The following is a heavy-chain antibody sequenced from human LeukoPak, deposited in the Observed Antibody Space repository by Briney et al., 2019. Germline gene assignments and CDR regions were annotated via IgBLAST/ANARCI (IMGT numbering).Heavy chain of an antibody. J-gene: IGHJ4*02. V-gene: IGHV3-30-3*01. D-gene: IGHD5-18*01. CDR3: ASERGYSYGLPNFDY. CDR1: GFTFSSYA. Sequence: GGSLRLSCAASGFTFSSYAMHWVRQAPGKGLEWVAVISYDGSNKYYADSVKGRFTISRDNSKNTLYLQMNSLRAEDTAVYYCASERGYSYGLPNFDYWGQGTLVTVSS. CDR2: ISYDGSNK.